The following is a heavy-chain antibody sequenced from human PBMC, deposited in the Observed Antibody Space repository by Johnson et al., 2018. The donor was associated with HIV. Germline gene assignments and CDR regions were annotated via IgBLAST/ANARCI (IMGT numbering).Heavy chain of an antibody. CDR2: ISYDGSNK. J-gene: IGHJ3*02. Sequence: QVQLVESGGGVVQPGGSLRLSCAASGFTFSSYAMHWVRQAPGKGLEWVAVISYDGSNKYYADSVKGRFTISIEHSKNTLYLQMDSLRADDTAVYYCASGKIPYYYDGTGYRWATAFDIWGQGTMVTVSS. CDR3: ASGKIPYYYDGTGYRWATAFDI. V-gene: IGHV3-30*14. D-gene: IGHD3-22*01. CDR1: GFTFSSYA.